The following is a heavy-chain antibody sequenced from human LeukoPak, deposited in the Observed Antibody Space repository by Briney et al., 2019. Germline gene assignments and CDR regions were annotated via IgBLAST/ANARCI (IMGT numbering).Heavy chain of an antibody. CDR2: INPSDGST. Sequence: GASVTVSCKASGYTFTSYYMHWVRQAPGQGLEWMGIINPSDGSTSYAQKFQGRVTMTRDMSTSTVYMKLSSLRSEDTAVYYCARDPVPDSSGYYCDYWGQGTLVTVSS. CDR1: GYTFTSYY. J-gene: IGHJ4*02. CDR3: ARDPVPDSSGYYCDY. V-gene: IGHV1-46*01. D-gene: IGHD3-22*01.